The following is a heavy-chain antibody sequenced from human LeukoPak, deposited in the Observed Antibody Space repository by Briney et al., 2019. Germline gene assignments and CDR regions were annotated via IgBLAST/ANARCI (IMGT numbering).Heavy chain of an antibody. CDR3: ALSAEKQLVYFDF. D-gene: IGHD6-13*01. J-gene: IGHJ4*02. V-gene: IGHV1-69*05. CDR1: GGTFSSYA. CDR2: IIPVFDTA. Sequence: SVKVSCKASGGTFSSYAISWVRQAPGQGLECMGRIIPVFDTAKYAQNFQGRVTMTTDESSSTAYMELYSLRSEDTAVYYCALSAEKQLVYFDFWGQGTLVTVSS.